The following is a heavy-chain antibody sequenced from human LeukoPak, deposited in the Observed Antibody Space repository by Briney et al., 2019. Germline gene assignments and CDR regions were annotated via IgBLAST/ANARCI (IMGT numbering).Heavy chain of an antibody. CDR2: MFHSGNT. CDR1: GYFISSGYY. D-gene: IGHD2-15*01. V-gene: IGHV4-38-2*02. Sequence: SESLSLTCTVSGYFISSGYYWGWIRQSPGKGLERIGTMFHSGNTYYNPSLNSRLSLSVDTSKNQFSLGLNSVTAADTAVYYCAKVGYCDAGPCYFDSWGQGTLVTVSS. J-gene: IGHJ4*02. CDR3: AKVGYCDAGPCYFDS.